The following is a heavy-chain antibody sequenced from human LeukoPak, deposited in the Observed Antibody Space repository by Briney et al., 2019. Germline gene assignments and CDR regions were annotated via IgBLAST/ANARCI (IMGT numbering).Heavy chain of an antibody. V-gene: IGHV3-7*01. CDR2: INQDGSEK. D-gene: IGHD5-18*01. CDR1: GFTFSDYW. Sequence: GGSLRLSCAASGFTFSDYWMNWVREPPGKGVEWVANINQDGSEKYYVDSVRGRFTISRDNARSSLYLQMNSLRAEDTGLYYCARDPSRRYTYGYGDSWGQGTLVTVSS. J-gene: IGHJ4*02. CDR3: ARDPSRRYTYGYGDS.